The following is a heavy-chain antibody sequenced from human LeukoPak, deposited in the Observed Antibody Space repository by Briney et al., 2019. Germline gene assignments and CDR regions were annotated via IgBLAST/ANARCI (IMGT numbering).Heavy chain of an antibody. V-gene: IGHV3-30*18. CDR2: ISYDGSNK. CDR1: GFTFSSYG. D-gene: IGHD3/OR15-3a*01. J-gene: IGHJ4*02. CDR3: AKEARELDSY. Sequence: GGSLRLSCAASGFTFSSYGMHWVRQAPGKGLEWVAVISYDGSNKYYADSVKGRFTISRDNSKNTLYLQMNSLRAEDTAVYYCAKEARELDSYWGQGTLVTVSS.